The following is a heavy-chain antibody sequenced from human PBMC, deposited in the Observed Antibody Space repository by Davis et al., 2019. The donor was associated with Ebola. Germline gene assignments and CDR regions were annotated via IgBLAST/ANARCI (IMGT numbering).Heavy chain of an antibody. J-gene: IGHJ3*02. V-gene: IGHV3-30*02. D-gene: IGHD1-26*01. CDR1: GFTFTTYG. CDR2: IRYDESDT. CDR3: AKDRGRVGVHPDAFDM. Sequence: GESLKISCAASGFTFTTYGMHWVRQAPGKGLEWVAFIRYDESDTYYADSVKGRFTISRDNSKNTVFVQMNTLRAEDTAVYYCAKDRGRVGVHPDAFDMWGQGTMVTVSS.